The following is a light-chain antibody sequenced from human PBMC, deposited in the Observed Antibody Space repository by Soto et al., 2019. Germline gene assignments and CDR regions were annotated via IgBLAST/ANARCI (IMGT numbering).Light chain of an antibody. V-gene: IGLV1-51*01. CDR2: DDN. CDR1: SSNIGNNY. Sequence: QSVLTQPPSVSAAPGQKVTISCSGSSSNIGNNYVSWYQQFPGTAPKLLIYDDNKRPSGIPDRFSGSKSGTSATLGITGLQTGDEADYYCGTWDSSLSAGMFGGGTKPTVL. J-gene: IGLJ3*02. CDR3: GTWDSSLSAGM.